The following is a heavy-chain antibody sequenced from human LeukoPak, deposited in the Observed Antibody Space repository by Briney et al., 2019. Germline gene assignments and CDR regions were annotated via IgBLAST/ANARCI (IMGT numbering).Heavy chain of an antibody. J-gene: IGHJ3*02. Sequence: GGSLRLSCAASGFTFDDYGMSWVRQAPGKGLEWVSGINWNGGSTGYADSVKGRFTISRDNAKNSLYLQMNSLRAEDTALYHCARGFLHYYDSSGRDDAFDIWGQGTMVTVSS. CDR1: GFTFDDYG. CDR2: INWNGGST. V-gene: IGHV3-20*01. D-gene: IGHD3-22*01. CDR3: ARGFLHYYDSSGRDDAFDI.